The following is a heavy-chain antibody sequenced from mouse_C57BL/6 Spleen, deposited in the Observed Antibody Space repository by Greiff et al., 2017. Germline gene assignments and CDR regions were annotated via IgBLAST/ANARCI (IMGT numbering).Heavy chain of an antibody. CDR1: GYTFTSYW. CDR3: ARDYYGSRAWFAY. J-gene: IGHJ3*01. CDR2: IYPGSGST. V-gene: IGHV1-55*01. Sequence: HVQLQPPGAELVKPGASVKMSCKASGYTFTSYWITWVKQRPGQGLVWIGDIYPGSGSTNYNEKFKSKATLTVDTSSSTAYMQVSSVTSEDSAVYYCARDYYGSRAWFAYWGQGTLVTVSA. D-gene: IGHD1-1*01.